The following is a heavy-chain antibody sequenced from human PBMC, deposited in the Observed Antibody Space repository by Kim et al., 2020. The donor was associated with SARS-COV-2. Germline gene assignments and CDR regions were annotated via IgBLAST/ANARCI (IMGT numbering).Heavy chain of an antibody. CDR2: INHSGST. J-gene: IGHJ3*02. Sequence: SETLSLTCAVYGGSFSGYYWSWIRQPPGKGLEWIGEINHSGSTNYNPSLKSRVTISVDTSKNQFSLKLSSVTAADTAVYYCARGRWLQRNDFEIWGQGTMVTVSS. CDR3: ARGRWLQRNDFEI. CDR1: GGSFSGYY. D-gene: IGHD5-12*01. V-gene: IGHV4-34*01.